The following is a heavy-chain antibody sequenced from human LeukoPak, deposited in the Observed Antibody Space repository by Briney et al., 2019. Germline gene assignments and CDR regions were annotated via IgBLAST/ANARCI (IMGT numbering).Heavy chain of an antibody. D-gene: IGHD1-26*01. CDR2: ISSSSNTK. V-gene: IGHV3-48*01. CDR3: ARSGSHDY. CDR1: GFTFGTYS. Sequence: PGGSLRLSCAASGFTFGTYSMNWVRQAPGKGLEWVSYISSSSNTKYYADSVKGRFTISRDNAKNSLYLQMNSLRADDTAVYYCARSGSHDYWGQGTLVTVSS. J-gene: IGHJ4*02.